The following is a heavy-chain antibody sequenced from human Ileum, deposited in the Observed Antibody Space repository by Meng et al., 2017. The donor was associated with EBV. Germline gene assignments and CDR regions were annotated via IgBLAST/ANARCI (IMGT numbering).Heavy chain of an antibody. CDR2: IDDSGST. V-gene: IGHV4-59*01. CDR1: GGSISGYY. Sequence: QVQLQESGPGLVKPSEPLSLTCTVSGGSISGYYWTWVRQPPGKGLEWIGYIDDSGSTNYNPSLKSRVTISRDTSKNQFSLKLSSVTAADTAVYYCARGGGRYLYWGQGTLVTVSS. CDR3: ARGGGRYLY. D-gene: IGHD6-19*01. J-gene: IGHJ4*02.